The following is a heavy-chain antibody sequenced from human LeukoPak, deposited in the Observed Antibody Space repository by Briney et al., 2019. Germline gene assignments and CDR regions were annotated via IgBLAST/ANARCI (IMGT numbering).Heavy chain of an antibody. D-gene: IGHD6-13*01. J-gene: IGHJ4*02. CDR3: AKDIAAAGTGDFDY. CDR2: ISWNSGSI. Sequence: GSSLRLFYAASGFTFDDYAMHCVRQAPGKGLEWVSGISWNSGSIGYADSVKGRFTISRDNAKNSLYLQMNSLRAEDTALYYCAKDIAAAGTGDFDYWGQGTLVTVSS. V-gene: IGHV3-9*01. CDR1: GFTFDDYA.